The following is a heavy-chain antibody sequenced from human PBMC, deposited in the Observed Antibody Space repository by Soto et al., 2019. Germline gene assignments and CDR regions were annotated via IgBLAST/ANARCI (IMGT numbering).Heavy chain of an antibody. V-gene: IGHV3-74*01. J-gene: IGHJ4*02. CDR1: GFIFKMYW. Sequence: GESLKISCAASGFIFKMYWMHWVRQSPGKGLVWISRIYNDGTYSDYADSVRGRFTISRDNVNDTLYLQMNNLRAEDSGLYYCTRGPRPISTGTGAYWGQGTQVTVSS. D-gene: IGHD3-10*01. CDR3: TRGPRPISTGTGAY. CDR2: IYNDGTYS.